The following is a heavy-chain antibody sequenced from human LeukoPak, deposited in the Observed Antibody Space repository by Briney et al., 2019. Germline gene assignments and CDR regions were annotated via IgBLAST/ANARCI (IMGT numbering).Heavy chain of an antibody. CDR1: GGSISNYY. CDR2: IYYSGST. D-gene: IGHD3-22*01. Sequence: SETLSLTCTVSGGSISNYYWSWIRQPPGKGLEWIGYIYYSGSTNYNPSLKSRVTISKDTSKNQFSLRLSSVTAADTAVYYCARLFNYYYDSSGYYWFDPWGQGTLVTVSS. CDR3: ARLFNYYYDSSGYYWFDP. J-gene: IGHJ5*02. V-gene: IGHV4-59*08.